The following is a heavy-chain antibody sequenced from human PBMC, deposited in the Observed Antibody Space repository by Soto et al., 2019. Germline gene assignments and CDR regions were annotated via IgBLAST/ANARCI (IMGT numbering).Heavy chain of an antibody. CDR2: ISSGGST. CDR1: GFTFSDYY. V-gene: IGHV3-11*01. J-gene: IGHJ4*02. CDR3: ARDEGNWNYDF. D-gene: IGHD1-7*01. Sequence: GGSLRLSCAASGFTFSDYYMSWIRQAPGKGLEWVSYISSGGSTYYADSVKGRFTISRDNAKNSLYLQMNSLRAEDTAVYYCARDEGNWNYDFWGQGTLVTVSS.